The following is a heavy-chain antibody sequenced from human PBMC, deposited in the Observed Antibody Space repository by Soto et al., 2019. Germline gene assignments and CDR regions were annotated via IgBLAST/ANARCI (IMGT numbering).Heavy chain of an antibody. CDR2: INPNSGGT. V-gene: IGHV1-2*04. Sequence: ASVKVSCKASGYTFTGYYMHWVRQAPGQGLEWMGWINPNSGGTNYAQKFQGWVTMTRDTSISTAYIELSRLRSDDTAVYYCARDRGYSYGSYYYYYGMDVWGQGTTVTVSS. J-gene: IGHJ6*02. CDR1: GYTFTGYY. CDR3: ARDRGYSYGSYYYYYGMDV. D-gene: IGHD5-18*01.